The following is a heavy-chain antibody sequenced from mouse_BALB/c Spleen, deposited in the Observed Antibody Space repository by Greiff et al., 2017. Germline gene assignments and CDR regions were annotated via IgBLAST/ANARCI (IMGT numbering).Heavy chain of an antibody. CDR2: INPSTGYT. D-gene: IGHD1-2*01. CDR1: GYTFTSYW. CDR3: ARNYGYLSWFAY. V-gene: IGHV1-7*01. Sequence: QVQLKESGAELAKPGASVKMSCKASGYTFTSYWMHWVKQRPGQGLEWIGYINPSTGYTEYNQKFKDKATLTADKSSSTAYMQLSSLTSEDSAVYYCARNYGYLSWFAYWGQGTLVTVSA. J-gene: IGHJ3*01.